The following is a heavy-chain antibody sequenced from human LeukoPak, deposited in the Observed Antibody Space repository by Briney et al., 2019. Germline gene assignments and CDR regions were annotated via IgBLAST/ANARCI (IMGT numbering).Heavy chain of an antibody. Sequence: SETLSLTCAVYGGSFSGYYWSWIRQPPGKGLEWIGEINHSGSTNYNPSLKSRVTISVDTSKNQFSLKLSSVTAADTAVYYCARREYSSSFDYWGQGTLVTVSS. CDR2: INHSGST. J-gene: IGHJ4*02. CDR1: GGSFSGYY. CDR3: ARREYSSSFDY. V-gene: IGHV4-34*01. D-gene: IGHD6-6*01.